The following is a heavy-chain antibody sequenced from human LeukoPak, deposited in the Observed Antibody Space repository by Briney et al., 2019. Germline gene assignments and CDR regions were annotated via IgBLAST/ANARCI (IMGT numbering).Heavy chain of an antibody. J-gene: IGHJ4*02. D-gene: IGHD3-22*01. Sequence: ASVKVSCKASGGTFGSYAISWVRQAPGQGLEWMGGIIPIFGTANYAQKFQGRVTITADESTSTAYMELSSLRSEDTAVYYCASGQDYYDSSGYYYLDYWGQGTLVTVSS. CDR1: GGTFGSYA. V-gene: IGHV1-69*13. CDR2: IIPIFGTA. CDR3: ASGQDYYDSSGYYYLDY.